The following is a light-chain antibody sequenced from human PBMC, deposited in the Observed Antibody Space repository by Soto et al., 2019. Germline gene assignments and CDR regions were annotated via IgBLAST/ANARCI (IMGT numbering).Light chain of an antibody. CDR2: EGT. J-gene: IGLJ1*01. CDR3: CSYAGDYMFV. Sequence: QSALTQPASVSGSPGQSITISCTGTSSDVGGYDFVSWYQHHPGKAPRLMIYEGTKRPSGVSDRFSGSKSDNTASLTISGLQAEDEGDYYCCSYAGDYMFVFGTGTKLTVL. CDR1: SSDVGGYDF. V-gene: IGLV2-23*01.